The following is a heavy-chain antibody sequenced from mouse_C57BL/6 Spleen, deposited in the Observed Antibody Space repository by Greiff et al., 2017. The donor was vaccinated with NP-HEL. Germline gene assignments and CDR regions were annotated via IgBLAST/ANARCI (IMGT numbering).Heavy chain of an antibody. J-gene: IGHJ3*01. D-gene: IGHD2-4*01. Sequence: QVQLKESGPGLVAPSQSLSITCTVSGFSLTSYGVHWVRQPPGKGLEWLVVIWSDGSTTYNSALKSRPSISKDNTKSQVFLKMNSLQTDDTTMYYCAIHEDYDYDFAYWGQGTPVTVSA. CDR1: GFSLTSYG. CDR3: AIHEDYDYDFAY. V-gene: IGHV2-6-1*01. CDR2: IWSDGST.